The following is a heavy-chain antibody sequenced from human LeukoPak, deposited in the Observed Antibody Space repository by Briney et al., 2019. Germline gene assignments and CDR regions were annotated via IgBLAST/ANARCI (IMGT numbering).Heavy chain of an antibody. Sequence: GGSLRLSCAASGFTFSSHSMSWVRQAPGNGLAWVSSIDSSSSHIYYAGSMEGRFTLSRDNAKNSLFLQMNSLRAEDTAVYYCARDFRTQLDGYSPPYHFDYWGQGALVTVSS. CDR1: GFTFSSHS. CDR2: IDSSSSHI. V-gene: IGHV3-21*01. J-gene: IGHJ4*02. D-gene: IGHD5-24*01. CDR3: ARDFRTQLDGYSPPYHFDY.